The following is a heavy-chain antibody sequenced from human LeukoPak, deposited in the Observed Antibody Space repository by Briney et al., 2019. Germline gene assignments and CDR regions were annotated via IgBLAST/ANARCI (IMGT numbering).Heavy chain of an antibody. J-gene: IGHJ6*03. CDR2: IHHSGNT. Sequence: SETLSLTCSVSGGSISSSNYYWGWIRQPPGKGLEWIGSIHHSGNTYYSPSLKSRVTMSVDTSKNQFSLKLSSVTAADTAVYYRARTGYYDSSANGGSYYYMDVWGKGTTVTVSS. V-gene: IGHV4-39*07. CDR3: ARTGYYDSSANGGSYYYMDV. CDR1: GGSISSSNYY. D-gene: IGHD3-22*01.